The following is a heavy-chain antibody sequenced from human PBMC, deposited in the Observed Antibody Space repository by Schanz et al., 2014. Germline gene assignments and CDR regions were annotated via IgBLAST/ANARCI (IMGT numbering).Heavy chain of an antibody. D-gene: IGHD3-10*01. CDR3: ARVHIATYHYNSPGAFDI. CDR1: GYIFGSHG. Sequence: QLMQSGSEVRKPGASVKVSCKASGYIFGSHGMTWVRQAPGQGPELMGWINAHTGNTQYAQKFQGRVNMTRDTVTTTVHLEQTRLRTDYTAIYYCARVHIATYHYNSPGAFDIWGQGTRVTVSS. J-gene: IGHJ3*02. CDR2: INAHTGNT. V-gene: IGHV1-18*01.